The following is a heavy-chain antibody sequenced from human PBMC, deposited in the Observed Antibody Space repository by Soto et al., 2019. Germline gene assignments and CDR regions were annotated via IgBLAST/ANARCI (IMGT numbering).Heavy chain of an antibody. CDR2: ISGSGGST. D-gene: IGHD1-26*01. Sequence: SLRLSCAASGFTFSSYSMSWVRQAPGKGLEWVSAISGSGGSTYYADSVKGRFTISRDNSKNTLYLQMNSLRAEDTAVYYCAKDQEWELPHYYSPGMDVWGQGTTVTVSS. CDR1: GFTFSSYS. V-gene: IGHV3-23*01. CDR3: AKDQEWELPHYYSPGMDV. J-gene: IGHJ6*02.